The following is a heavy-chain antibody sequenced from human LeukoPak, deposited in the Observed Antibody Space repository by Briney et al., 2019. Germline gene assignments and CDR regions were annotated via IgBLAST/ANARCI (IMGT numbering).Heavy chain of an antibody. J-gene: IGHJ4*02. Sequence: SETLSLTCVVYGGSLSGYYWSWIRQPPGKGLEWIGEINHSGSTTYNPSLKSRVTISVDTSKYQFSLKLTSVTAADTAVYYCARVRSGVGQGHWGKGTLVTVS. V-gene: IGHV4-34*01. CDR2: INHSGST. D-gene: IGHD1-26*01. CDR1: GGSLSGYY. CDR3: ARVRSGVGQGH.